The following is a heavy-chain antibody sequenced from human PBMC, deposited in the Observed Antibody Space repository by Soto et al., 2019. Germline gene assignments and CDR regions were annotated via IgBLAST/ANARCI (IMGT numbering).Heavy chain of an antibody. CDR1: GFTFSSYA. CDR2: ISGSGGST. J-gene: IGHJ4*02. CDR3: AKMGRFNFWSGYYKIDY. Sequence: PGGSLRLSCAASGFTFSSYAMSWVRQAPGKGLEWVSAISGSGGSTYYADSVKGRFTISRDNSKNTLYLQMNSLRAEDTAVYYCAKMGRFNFWSGYYKIDYWGQGTLVTVSS. D-gene: IGHD3-3*01. V-gene: IGHV3-23*01.